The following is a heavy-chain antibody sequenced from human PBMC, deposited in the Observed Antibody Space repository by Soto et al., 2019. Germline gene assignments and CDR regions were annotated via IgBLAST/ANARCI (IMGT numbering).Heavy chain of an antibody. CDR2: INAGNGNT. D-gene: IGHD3-9*01. Sequence: ASVKVTCKESGYTFTSNAMHWVRHAPGQRLEWMGWINAGNGNTKYSQKFQGRVTITRDTSASTAYMELSSLRSEDTAVYYCAREDYDILTGSLHFDYWGQGTLVTVSS. J-gene: IGHJ4*02. V-gene: IGHV1-3*01. CDR3: AREDYDILTGSLHFDY. CDR1: GYTFTSNA.